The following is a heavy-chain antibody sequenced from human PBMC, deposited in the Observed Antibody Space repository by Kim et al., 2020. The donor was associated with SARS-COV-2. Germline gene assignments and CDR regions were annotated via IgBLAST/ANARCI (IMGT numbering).Heavy chain of an antibody. J-gene: IGHJ5*02. CDR1: GYSFTAFW. CDR2: IYPGDSDT. Sequence: GESLKISCKASGYSFTAFWIGWVRQMPGKGLEWMGIIYPGDSDTRYSPSFQGQVTISADKSTSTAYLQWSSLKASDTAMYYCARQRSAYTSGLRAWFDPWGQGTLVTVSS. V-gene: IGHV5-51*01. CDR3: ARQRSAYTSGLRAWFDP. D-gene: IGHD6-19*01.